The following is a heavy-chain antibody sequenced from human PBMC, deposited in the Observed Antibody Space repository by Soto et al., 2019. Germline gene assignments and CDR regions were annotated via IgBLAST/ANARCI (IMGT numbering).Heavy chain of an antibody. CDR2: ISWNSGTI. Sequence: LRLSCAASGFSFDDSAMHRVRQVPGKGLEWVSSISWNSGTIGYADSVKGRFTISRDNAKNSLFLQIDNLRAEDTAFYHCVKGAAARHLEYWGQGTLVTVSS. V-gene: IGHV3-9*01. J-gene: IGHJ4*02. CDR3: VKGAAARHLEY. D-gene: IGHD6-6*01. CDR1: GFSFDDSA.